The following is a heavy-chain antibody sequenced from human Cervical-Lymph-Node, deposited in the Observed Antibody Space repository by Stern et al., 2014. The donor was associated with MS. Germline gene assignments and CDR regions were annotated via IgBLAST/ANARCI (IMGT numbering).Heavy chain of an antibody. V-gene: IGHV3-30*03. CDR1: GFTFSSYG. CDR3: ARDYEDTSMLFDH. Sequence: QLVESGGAVVPPGRSLRLSCAASGFTFSSYGMHWVCQAQGKGLEWVTVISYDGNHNYDAASVKGRFTISRDNSKNTLHLQMNSVTPDDTAIYYCARDYEDTSMLFDHWGQGTLVTVSS. J-gene: IGHJ4*02. CDR2: ISYDGNHN. D-gene: IGHD2-8*01.